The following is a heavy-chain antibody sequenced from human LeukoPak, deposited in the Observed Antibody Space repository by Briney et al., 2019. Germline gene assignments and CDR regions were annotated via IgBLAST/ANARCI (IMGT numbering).Heavy chain of an antibody. D-gene: IGHD3/OR15-3a*01. J-gene: IGHJ4*01. Sequence: SETLSLTCTVSGASVSGKFWSWIRHSPGNGLEWIGLIYYSGSTKFNPSLKSRVAMSVDSSNNQFSLSLNSVTTTDTAVYFCVGGGDWLPEYWGHGTQVIVSS. CDR2: IYYSGST. CDR1: GASVSGKF. V-gene: IGHV4-59*02. CDR3: VGGGDWLPEY.